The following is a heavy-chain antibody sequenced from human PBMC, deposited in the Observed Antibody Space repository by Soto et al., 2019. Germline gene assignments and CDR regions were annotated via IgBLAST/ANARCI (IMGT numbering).Heavy chain of an antibody. CDR1: GGSFSYHY. V-gene: IGHV4-34*01. Sequence: SETLSLTCAVYGGSFSYHYWSWIRQPPGKGLEWIGEINHNGSTNYNPSLKSRVTISVDTSKNQFSLKLSSVTAADTAVYYCARDKYSYGYTNYYYGMDVWGQGTTVTVSS. CDR3: ARDKYSYGYTNYYYGMDV. CDR2: INHNGST. D-gene: IGHD5-18*01. J-gene: IGHJ6*02.